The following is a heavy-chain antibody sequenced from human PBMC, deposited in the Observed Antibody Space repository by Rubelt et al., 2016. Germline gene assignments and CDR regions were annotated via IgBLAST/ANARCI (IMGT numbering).Heavy chain of an antibody. D-gene: IGHD3-22*01. CDR2: ISAYNGNT. CDR3: ARDLVGVVITTHDAFDI. Sequence: QVQLVQSGAEVKKPGASVKVSCKASGYTFTSYGISWVRQAPGQGLEWMGWISAYNGNTNYAQKLQGRVTMTTDTSTSPAYMGRRSLRSDEPAVYYCARDLVGVVITTHDAFDIWGQGTMVTVSS. J-gene: IGHJ3*02. V-gene: IGHV1-18*01. CDR1: GYTFTSYG.